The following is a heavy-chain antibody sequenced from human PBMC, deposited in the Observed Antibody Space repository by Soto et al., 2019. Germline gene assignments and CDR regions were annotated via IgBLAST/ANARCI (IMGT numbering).Heavy chain of an antibody. CDR3: ARSQDHCGNSGRLHPMDY. CDR1: GFNFTNSW. D-gene: IGHD2-21*02. Sequence: EVQLVESGGGAVQPGGSLRLSCIGSGFNFTNSWMHWIRQVPGKGLVWLSSIKGDGSGTSYADSVKGRFSISRDTGKNTLYLEINSLRVEDTAMYYCARSQDHCGNSGRLHPMDYWGQGTLLTVSA. J-gene: IGHJ4*02. CDR2: IKGDGSGT. V-gene: IGHV3-74*01.